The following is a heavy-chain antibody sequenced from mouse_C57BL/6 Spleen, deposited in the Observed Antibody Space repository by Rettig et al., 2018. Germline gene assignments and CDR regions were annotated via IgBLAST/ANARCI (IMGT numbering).Heavy chain of an antibody. Sequence: QVQLQQPGAELVKPGASVKLSCKASGYTFTSYWMHWVKQRPGQGLEWIGMIHPNSGSTNYNETFKSKATLTVDKSSSTAYMQLSSLTSEDSAVYYCARDGYYGSSYDWYFDVWGTGTTVTVSS. CDR3: ARDGYYGSSYDWYFDV. CDR1: GYTFTSYW. CDR2: IHPNSGST. J-gene: IGHJ1*03. V-gene: IGHV1-64*01. D-gene: IGHD1-1*01.